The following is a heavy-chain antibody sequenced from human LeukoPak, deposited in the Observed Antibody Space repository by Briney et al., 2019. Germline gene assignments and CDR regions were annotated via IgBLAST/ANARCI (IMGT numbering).Heavy chain of an antibody. CDR2: IYRSGST. V-gene: IGHV4-38-2*02. CDR3: ARDERYDSSGYPFDY. Sequence: SETLSLTCTVSGYSISSGYYWVWIRQPPGKGLEWIGSIYRSGSTNYNPSLKSRVTISVDTSKNQFSLKVSSVTAADTAVYYCARDERYDSSGYPFDYWGQGTLVTVSS. CDR1: GYSISSGYY. D-gene: IGHD3-22*01. J-gene: IGHJ4*02.